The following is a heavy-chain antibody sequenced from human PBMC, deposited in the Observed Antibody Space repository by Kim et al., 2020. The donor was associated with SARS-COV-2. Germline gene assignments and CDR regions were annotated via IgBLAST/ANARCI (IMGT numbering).Heavy chain of an antibody. CDR3: ARGRVAGGIAVAGSFDY. D-gene: IGHD6-19*01. V-gene: IGHV3-66*01. Sequence: SVKGRFTISRDISENTVYLQMNSLRAEDTAIYYCARGRVAGGIAVAGSFDYWGQGTLVTVSS. J-gene: IGHJ4*02.